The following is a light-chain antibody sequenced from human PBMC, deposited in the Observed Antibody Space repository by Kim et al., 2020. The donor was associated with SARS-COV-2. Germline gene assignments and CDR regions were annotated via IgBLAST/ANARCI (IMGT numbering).Light chain of an antibody. CDR2: KDS. J-gene: IGLJ3*02. CDR1: TLSNQY. CDR3: QSADTSGSSVV. Sequence: SYELTQPPSVSLFPGQTATISCSADTLSNQYVYWYQQKPGQAPLLLIYKDSERPSGISERFSDSSSGTIATLTITGVQAEDEADYYCQSADTSGSSVVFGGGTQLTVL. V-gene: IGLV3-25*03.